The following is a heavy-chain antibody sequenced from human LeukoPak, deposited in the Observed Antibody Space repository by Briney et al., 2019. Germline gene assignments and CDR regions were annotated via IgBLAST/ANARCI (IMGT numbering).Heavy chain of an antibody. CDR1: QFTFSRYW. CDR3: AKDLVGSGHCDGGPCHA. CDR2: IKQDGSEK. J-gene: IGHJ5*02. Sequence: GGSLRLSCTTSQFTFSRYWMSWVRQAPGKGLEWVANIKQDGSEKYYVDSVKGRFTISRDNAKNSLYLQMSSLRAEDTAMYYCAKDLVGSGHCDGGPCHAWGQGTPVTVSS. D-gene: IGHD2-15*01. V-gene: IGHV3-7*01.